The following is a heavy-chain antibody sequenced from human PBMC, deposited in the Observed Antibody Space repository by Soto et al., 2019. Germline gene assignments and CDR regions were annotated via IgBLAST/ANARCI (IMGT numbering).Heavy chain of an antibody. CDR3: ASHIYQSAHYYCYGTDF. CDR1: GGTLSSYG. CDR2: IIPICGTA. J-gene: IGHJ6*02. Sequence: QVQRVQSGAEVKKPGSSVKVSCKAYGGTLSSYGISWVRQAPGQGHEWVGGIIPICGTADYAQEFQGRVTITGDESTSTGYMPQSRVRFEDTAVDDCASHIYQSAHYYCYGTDFWGQGTPVTVSS. V-gene: IGHV1-69*12.